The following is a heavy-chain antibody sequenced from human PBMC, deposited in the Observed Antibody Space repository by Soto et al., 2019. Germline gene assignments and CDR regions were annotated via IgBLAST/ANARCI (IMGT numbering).Heavy chain of an antibody. CDR2: IRSKGDGETT. J-gene: IGHJ6*02. V-gene: IGHV3-15*01. CDR3: TTDQAGGYFYYFGVVV. Sequence: GGSLRLSCAASGFTFSNAWMSWVRQAPGKGLEWVGRIRSKGDGETTDYAAPVRGRFTISRDDSKNTFFLQMNSLKAEDTAVYYCTTDQAGGYFYYFGVVVWDQGTTVTVS. D-gene: IGHD2-15*01. CDR1: GFTFSNAW.